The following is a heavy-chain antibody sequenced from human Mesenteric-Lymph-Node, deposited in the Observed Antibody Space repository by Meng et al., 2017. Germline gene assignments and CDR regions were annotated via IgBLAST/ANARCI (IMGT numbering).Heavy chain of an antibody. Sequence: GESLKISCAASGFTVSSNYMSWVRQAPGKGLEWVSVIYSGGSTYYADSVKGRFTISRDNDKNTLSLQMDNLRAEDTGIYYCVRAQYDYWSDYSTYFDYWGQGARVTVSS. CDR2: IYSGGST. CDR1: GFTVSSNY. D-gene: IGHD3-3*01. J-gene: IGHJ4*02. V-gene: IGHV3-53*01. CDR3: VRAQYDYWSDYSTYFDY.